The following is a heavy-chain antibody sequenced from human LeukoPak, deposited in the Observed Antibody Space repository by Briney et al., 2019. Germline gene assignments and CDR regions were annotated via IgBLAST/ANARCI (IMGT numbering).Heavy chain of an antibody. CDR1: GFTFSDYY. CDR2: ISSSGTTI. Sequence: GGSLRLSCAASGFTFSDYYMSWVRQAPGKGLEWVSYISSSGTTIYYADSVKGRFTISRDNAKNSLYLQMNSLRAEDTAVYYCARRRDSGSLQHFDYWGQGTLVTVSS. D-gene: IGHD1-26*01. J-gene: IGHJ4*02. CDR3: ARRRDSGSLQHFDY. V-gene: IGHV3-11*01.